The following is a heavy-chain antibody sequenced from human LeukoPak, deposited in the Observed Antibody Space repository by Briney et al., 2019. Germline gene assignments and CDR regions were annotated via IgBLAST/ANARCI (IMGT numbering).Heavy chain of an antibody. Sequence: QTGGSLRLSCAASGFTFSSYAMSWVRQAPGKGLEWVSAISGSGGSTYYADSVKGRFTISRDNSKNTLYLQMNSLRAEDTAVYYCAKVFPNYLTGTQGYYFDYWGQGTLVTVSS. CDR1: GFTFSSYA. CDR3: AKVFPNYLTGTQGYYFDY. D-gene: IGHD1-7*01. J-gene: IGHJ4*02. V-gene: IGHV3-23*01. CDR2: ISGSGGST.